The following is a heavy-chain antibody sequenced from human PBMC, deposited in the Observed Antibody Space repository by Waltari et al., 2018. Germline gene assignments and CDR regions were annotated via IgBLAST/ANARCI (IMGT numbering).Heavy chain of an antibody. CDR1: GGSISSGSYY. CDR2: ISTSGST. V-gene: IGHV4-61*09. CDR3: ARGSSSSGVWFDP. Sequence: QVQLQESGPGLVKPSQTLSLTCTVSGGSISSGSYYWSWIRQPAGKGLEWIGYISTSGSTNYNPSLKSRVTIAVDTSKNQFSLKLGSVTAADTAVYYCARGSSSSGVWFDPWGQGTLVTVSS. D-gene: IGHD6-6*01. J-gene: IGHJ5*02.